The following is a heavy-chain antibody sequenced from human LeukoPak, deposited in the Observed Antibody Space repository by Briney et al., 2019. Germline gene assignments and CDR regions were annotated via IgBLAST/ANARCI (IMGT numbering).Heavy chain of an antibody. CDR1: GGSISSYY. CDR2: VYSSGST. Sequence: SDTLSLTCTVSGGSISSYYWSWIRQPPGKGLEWIGYVYSSGSTNYNPSLKSRVTISVDTSKNQFSLKLNSVTAADTAVYYCARHAYYYDSSGYLPYYFDYWGQGTLVTVSS. V-gene: IGHV4-59*08. CDR3: ARHAYYYDSSGYLPYYFDY. D-gene: IGHD3-22*01. J-gene: IGHJ4*02.